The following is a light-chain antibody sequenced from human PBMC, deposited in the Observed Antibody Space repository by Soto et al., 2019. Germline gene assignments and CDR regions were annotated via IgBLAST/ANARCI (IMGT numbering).Light chain of an antibody. V-gene: IGKV1-5*01. Sequence: DIQMTQSPSTVSAYVGDSVTITCRASQSITTWLAWYQQRPGKAPKLLIYDVSSLQSGVPSRFSGSGSGTAFTLTIRSLQPDDFATYYCQHYKMYYPWTFGQG. J-gene: IGKJ1*01. CDR3: QHYKMYYPWT. CDR2: DVS. CDR1: QSITTW.